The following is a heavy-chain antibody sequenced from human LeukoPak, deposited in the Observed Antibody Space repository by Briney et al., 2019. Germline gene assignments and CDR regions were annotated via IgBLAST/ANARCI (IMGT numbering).Heavy chain of an antibody. J-gene: IGHJ4*02. Sequence: GGSLRLSCAASGFTFSSYAMRWVRQAPGKGLEWVSAISGSGGSTYYADSVKGRFTISRDNSKNTLYLQMNSLRAEDTAVYYCAKGDSSGYYLIALDYWGQGTLVTVSS. V-gene: IGHV3-23*01. D-gene: IGHD3-22*01. CDR1: GFTFSSYA. CDR3: AKGDSSGYYLIALDY. CDR2: ISGSGGST.